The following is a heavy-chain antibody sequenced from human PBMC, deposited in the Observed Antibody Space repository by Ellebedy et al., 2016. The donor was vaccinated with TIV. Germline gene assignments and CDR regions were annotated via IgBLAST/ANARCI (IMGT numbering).Heavy chain of an antibody. Sequence: SETLSLXCTVSGGSLTDYYWSWIRQPPGKGLEWIGYVHSIGNTNYNPSLKSRVTISIDTSENQLSLKLGSVTAADTAVYYCARARVGTTSFFGYWGQGTLVTVSS. CDR1: GGSLTDYY. D-gene: IGHD1-26*01. CDR3: ARARVGTTSFFGY. J-gene: IGHJ4*02. V-gene: IGHV4-59*01. CDR2: VHSIGNT.